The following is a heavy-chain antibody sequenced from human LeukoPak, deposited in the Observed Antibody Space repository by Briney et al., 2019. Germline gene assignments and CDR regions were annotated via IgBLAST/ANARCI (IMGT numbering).Heavy chain of an antibody. CDR2: IYYSGST. D-gene: IGHD5-12*01. CDR3: ARGPSGLRSPFNT. J-gene: IGHJ3*02. CDR1: GGSISSGDYY. V-gene: IGHV4-30-4*01. Sequence: PSQTLSLTCTVSGGSISSGDYYWSWIRQPPGKGLEWIGYIYYSGSTYYNPSLKSRVTISVDTSKNQFSLKLSSVTAADTAVYYCARGPSGLRSPFNTWGQGTTVTVSS.